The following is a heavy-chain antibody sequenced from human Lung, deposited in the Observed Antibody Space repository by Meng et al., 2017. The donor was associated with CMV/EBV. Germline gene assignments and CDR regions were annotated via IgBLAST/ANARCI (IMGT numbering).Heavy chain of an antibody. V-gene: IGHV3-30-3*01. D-gene: IGHD6-13*01. Sequence: SCAASGFTFSSYAMHWVRQAPGKGLEWVAVISYDGSNKYYADSVKGRFTISRDNSKNTLYLQMNSLRAEDTAVYYCASRAGIATYYYYGMDVWGQGTXVNGAS. CDR3: ASRAGIATYYYYGMDV. CDR2: ISYDGSNK. J-gene: IGHJ6*02. CDR1: GFTFSSYA.